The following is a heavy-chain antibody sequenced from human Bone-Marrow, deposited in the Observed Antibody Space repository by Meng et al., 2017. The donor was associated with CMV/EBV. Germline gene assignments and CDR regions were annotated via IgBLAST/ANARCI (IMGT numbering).Heavy chain of an antibody. CDR1: GYTFTSYG. J-gene: IGHJ4*02. Sequence: ASVKVSCKASGYTFTSYGISWVRQAPGQGLEWMGWISAYNGNTNYAQKIQGRVTMTTDTSTTTAYMELRSLRTADTAVDYCAGSGGDGYPYNPGGIMYYWSQRTLVTVSS. CDR2: ISAYNGNT. CDR3: AGSGGDGYPYNPGGIMYY. D-gene: IGHD5-24*01. V-gene: IGHV1-18*01.